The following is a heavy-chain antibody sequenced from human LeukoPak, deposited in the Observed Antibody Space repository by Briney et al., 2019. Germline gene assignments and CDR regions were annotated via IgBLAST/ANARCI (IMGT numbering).Heavy chain of an antibody. Sequence: GRSLRLSCAASGFTFSSYGMHWVRQAPGKGLEWVAVISYDGSNKYYADSVKGRFTISRDNSKNTLYLQMNSLRDEDTAVYYCARVGNTGDAVIIPAAMGFDNWGQGTVVTVSS. V-gene: IGHV3-30*03. J-gene: IGHJ4*02. CDR2: ISYDGSNK. D-gene: IGHD2-2*01. CDR1: GFTFSSYG. CDR3: ARVGNTGDAVIIPAAMGFDN.